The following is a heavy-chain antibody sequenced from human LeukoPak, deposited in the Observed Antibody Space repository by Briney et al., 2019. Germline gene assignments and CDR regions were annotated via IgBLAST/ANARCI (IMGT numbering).Heavy chain of an antibody. V-gene: IGHV3-7*01. J-gene: IGHJ4*02. CDR2: IKQDGGEK. CDR1: GFTFSSYW. Sequence: GGSLRLSCAASGFTFSSYWMSWVRQAPGKGLEWLSNIKQDGGEKYYVDSVRGRFTISRDNDKNSLFLQMTSLRAEDTAVYYCARVGGRYSPLGYWGQGTLVTVSS. D-gene: IGHD3-16*02. CDR3: ARVGGRYSPLGY.